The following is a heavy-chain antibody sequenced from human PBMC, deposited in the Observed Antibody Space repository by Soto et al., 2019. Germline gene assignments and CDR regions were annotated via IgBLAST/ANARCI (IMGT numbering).Heavy chain of an antibody. V-gene: IGHV1-69*13. D-gene: IGHD4-17*01. J-gene: IGHJ6*02. Sequence: SVKVSCKASGGTFSSYAISWVRQAPGQGLEWMGGIIPIFGTANYAQKFQGRVTITADESTSTAYMELSSLRSEDTAVYYCAREPAVTRAIYCYYRMNVWRQGTTVTVCS. CDR2: IIPIFGTA. CDR3: AREPAVTRAIYCYYRMNV. CDR1: GGTFSSYA.